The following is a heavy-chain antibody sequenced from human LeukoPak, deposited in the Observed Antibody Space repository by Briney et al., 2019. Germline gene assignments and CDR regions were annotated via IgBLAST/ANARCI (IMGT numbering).Heavy chain of an antibody. V-gene: IGHV3-21*04. CDR2: ISSSSSYI. D-gene: IGHD3-10*01. Sequence: PGGSLRLSCAASGFTFSFYSMNWVRQAPGKGLEWVSCISSSSSYIYYADSMKGRFTISRDNAKNSLYLQMNSLRAEDTAVYYCARDTLGEPGVFDFWGQGTLATVSS. CDR3: ARDTLGEPGVFDF. J-gene: IGHJ4*02. CDR1: GFTFSFYS.